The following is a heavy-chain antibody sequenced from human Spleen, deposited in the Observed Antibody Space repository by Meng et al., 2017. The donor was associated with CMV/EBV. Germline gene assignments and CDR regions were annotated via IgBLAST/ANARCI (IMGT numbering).Heavy chain of an antibody. CDR1: GFTFSDYW. CDR2: IKQDGSEK. CDR3: AFPENGTTAEDAFDF. J-gene: IGHJ3*01. D-gene: IGHD1-7*01. Sequence: GESLKISCAASGFTFSDYWMAWVRQAPGKGLEWVANIKQDGSEKYYVDSVKGRFTISRDNAKNTLYLQMNRLRAEDAAVYYCAFPENGTTAEDAFDFWGQGTMVTVSS. V-gene: IGHV3-7*01.